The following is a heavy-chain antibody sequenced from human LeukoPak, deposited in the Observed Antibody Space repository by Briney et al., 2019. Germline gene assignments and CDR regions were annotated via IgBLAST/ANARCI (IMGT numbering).Heavy chain of an antibody. CDR3: APLPPKVTTFIVPN. Sequence: PSETLSLTCTVSGGSVSSGSYYWSWVRQAPGKGLEWVSYISSSSSTIYYADSVKGRFTISRDNAKNSLYLQMNSLRAEDTAVYYCAPLPPKVTTFIVPNWGQGTLATVSS. CDR1: GGSVSSGSYY. CDR2: ISSSSSTI. V-gene: IGHV3-48*01. J-gene: IGHJ4*02. D-gene: IGHD4-17*01.